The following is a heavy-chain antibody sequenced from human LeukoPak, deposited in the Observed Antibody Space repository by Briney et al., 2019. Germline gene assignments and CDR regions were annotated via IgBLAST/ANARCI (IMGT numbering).Heavy chain of an antibody. CDR2: ISSGSSYI. V-gene: IGHV3-21*01. Sequence: GGSLRLSCAASGFTFSSYSMNWVRQAPGKGLEWVSSISSGSSYIYYADSVKGRFTISRDNAKNSLYLQMNSLRAEDTAVYYCARAPISGWYLDYWGQGTLVTVSS. D-gene: IGHD6-19*01. CDR1: GFTFSSYS. CDR3: ARAPISGWYLDY. J-gene: IGHJ4*02.